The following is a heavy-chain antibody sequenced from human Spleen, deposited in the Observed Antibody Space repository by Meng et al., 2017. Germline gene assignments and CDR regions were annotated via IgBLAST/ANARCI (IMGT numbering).Heavy chain of an antibody. CDR1: GGSFSDYY. D-gene: IGHD4-11*01. V-gene: IGHV4-34*01. CDR2: INHSGST. J-gene: IGHJ4*02. Sequence: SETLSLTCVVSGGSFSDYYWSWIRQPPGKGLEWIGEINHSGSTNYNPSLESRATISVDTSQNNLSLKLSSVTAADSAVYYCARGPTTVAHDFDCWGQGTLVTVSS. CDR3: ARGPTTVAHDFDC.